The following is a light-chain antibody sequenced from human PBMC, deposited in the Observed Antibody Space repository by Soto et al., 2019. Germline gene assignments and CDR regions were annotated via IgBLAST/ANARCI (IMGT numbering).Light chain of an antibody. CDR1: QSISSW. J-gene: IGKJ1*01. V-gene: IGKV1-5*01. CDR2: DAS. Sequence: DIQITPSPSTMSASVGDRVTITCRASQSISSWLAWYQQKPGKAPKLLIYDASSLQSGVPSRFSGSGSGTEFTLTISSLQPDDFATYYCQQDNSYTLTFGQGTKVDIK. CDR3: QQDNSYTLT.